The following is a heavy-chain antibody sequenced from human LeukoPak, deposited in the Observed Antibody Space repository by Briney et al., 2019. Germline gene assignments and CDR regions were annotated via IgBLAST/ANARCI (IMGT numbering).Heavy chain of an antibody. CDR2: ISGSGGST. V-gene: IGHV3-23*01. D-gene: IGHD2-15*01. Sequence: GGSLRLSCAASGFTFSSYAMSWVRQAPGKGLEWVSAISGSGGSTYYADSVKGRFTISRDNSKNTLYLQMNSLRAEDTAVYYCAKLKSPWSVVDEKYYFDYWGQGTLVTVSS. CDR1: GFTFSSYA. CDR3: AKLKSPWSVVDEKYYFDY. J-gene: IGHJ4*02.